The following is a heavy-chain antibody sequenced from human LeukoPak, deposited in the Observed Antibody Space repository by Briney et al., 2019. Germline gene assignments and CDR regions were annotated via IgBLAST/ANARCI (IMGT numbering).Heavy chain of an antibody. Sequence: SETLSLTCTVSDASISVSSYYWVWIRQPPGKGLEWIGYIYYSGSTNYNPSLKSRVTISVDTSKNQFSLRLNSVTAADTAVYYCARAATVTTFIDYWGQGTLVTVSS. D-gene: IGHD4-17*01. CDR2: IYYSGST. CDR3: ARAATVTTFIDY. CDR1: DASISVSSYY. J-gene: IGHJ4*02. V-gene: IGHV4-61*05.